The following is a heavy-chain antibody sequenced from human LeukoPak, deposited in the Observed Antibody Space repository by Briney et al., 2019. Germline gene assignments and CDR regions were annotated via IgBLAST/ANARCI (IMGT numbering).Heavy chain of an antibody. Sequence: GGSLRLFCAASGFTFCCYEMSWVRQAPGKGLEWVSAISGCGGSTFYADCVKCRFNISRHNHKLTVYQQMKSLRAEYTAVYYCAKLVPSDDFWSGYLGWFDPWGQGTLVTVSS. V-gene: IGHV3-23*01. CDR2: ISGCGGST. CDR1: GFTFCCYE. J-gene: IGHJ5*02. D-gene: IGHD3-3*01. CDR3: AKLVPSDDFWSGYLGWFDP.